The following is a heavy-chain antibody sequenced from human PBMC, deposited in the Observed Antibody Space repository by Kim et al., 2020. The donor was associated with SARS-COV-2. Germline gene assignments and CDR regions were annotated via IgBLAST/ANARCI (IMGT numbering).Heavy chain of an antibody. CDR1: GDSVSSNSAA. CDR2: TFYRSNWYY. CDR3: VGGGGWNT. D-gene: IGHD6-19*01. V-gene: IGHV6-1*01. J-gene: IGHJ5*02. Sequence: SQTLSLTCAISGDSVSSNSAAWNWIRQSPSRGLEWLGRTFYRSNWYYEYALSVKSRIIINPDTSKNKVSLQLKSVTPEDTAVYYCVGGGGWNTWGQGTLVTVSS.